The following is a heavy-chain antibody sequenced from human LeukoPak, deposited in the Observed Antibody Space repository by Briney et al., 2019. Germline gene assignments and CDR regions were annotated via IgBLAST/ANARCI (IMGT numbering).Heavy chain of an antibody. CDR3: AKAGISGSSFYFDY. CDR1: GFTFSSYA. V-gene: IGHV3-23*01. J-gene: IGHJ4*02. Sequence: PGGSLRLSCAASGFTFSSYAMSWVRQAPGKGLGWVSAIIGSGGSTYYADSVKGRFTISRDNSKNTLYLQMNSLRAEDTAVYYCAKAGISGSSFYFDYWGQGTLVTVSS. CDR2: IIGSGGST. D-gene: IGHD1-26*01.